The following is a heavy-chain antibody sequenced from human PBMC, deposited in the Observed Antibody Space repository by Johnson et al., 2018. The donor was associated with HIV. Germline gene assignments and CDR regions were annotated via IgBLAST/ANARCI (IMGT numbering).Heavy chain of an antibody. V-gene: IGHV3-11*04. CDR3: ARRIRDIVVVPAADDGFDI. CDR1: GFTFSDYY. J-gene: IGHJ3*02. Sequence: QVQLVESGGGLVKPGGSLRLSCAASGFTFSDYYMSWIRQAPGKGLEWVSYISSSGSTIYYADSVKGRFTISRDNAKNSLYLQMNSLRVEDTAVYYCARRIRDIVVVPAADDGFDIWGQGTMVTVSS. CDR2: ISSSGSTI. D-gene: IGHD2-2*01.